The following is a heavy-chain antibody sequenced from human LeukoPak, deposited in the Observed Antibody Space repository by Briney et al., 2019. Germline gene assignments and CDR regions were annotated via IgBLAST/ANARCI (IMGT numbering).Heavy chain of an antibody. V-gene: IGHV3-7*01. CDR2: IKQDGSEK. CDR3: ARAMSASVWRSYGSYYYYYMDI. D-gene: IGHD3-16*01. Sequence: GGSLRLSCAAPGFTFSSYWMSWVRQAPGKGLEWVANIKQDGSEKYSVDSVKGRFTISRDNAKNSLYMQMNSLRAEDTAVYYCARAMSASVWRSYGSYYYYYMDIWGKGTTVTVSS. CDR1: GFTFSSYW. J-gene: IGHJ6*03.